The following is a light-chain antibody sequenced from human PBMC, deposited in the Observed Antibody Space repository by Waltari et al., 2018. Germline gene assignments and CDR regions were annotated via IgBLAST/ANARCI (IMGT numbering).Light chain of an antibody. CDR2: EAS. CDR3: QHYYSTPFT. CDR1: QSITND. V-gene: IGKV1-NL1*01. J-gene: IGKJ3*01. Sequence: DIQMTQSPSSLSASVGDRVTITCRASQSITNDLAWYQQKPGETPKLLIYEASSLQSGIPSRFSGSGSGTDFTLTISSLQSEDFATYYCQHYYSTPFTFGPGTKLDIK.